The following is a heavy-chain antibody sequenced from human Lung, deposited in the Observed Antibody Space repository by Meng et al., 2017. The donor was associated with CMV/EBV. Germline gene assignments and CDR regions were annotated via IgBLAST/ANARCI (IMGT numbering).Heavy chain of an antibody. CDR3: ARVRGTTPLFDY. CDR2: ISSNGGST. V-gene: IGHV3-64*02. D-gene: IGHD1-7*01. Sequence: GGSLRPXFEASGFTFSSYAIHWVRQAPGKGMEYVSAISSNGGSTYYADSVKGRFTISRDNSKNTLYLQMGSLRAEDMAVYYCARVRGTTPLFDYWGQGNXVNGAS. CDR1: GFTFSSYA. J-gene: IGHJ4*02.